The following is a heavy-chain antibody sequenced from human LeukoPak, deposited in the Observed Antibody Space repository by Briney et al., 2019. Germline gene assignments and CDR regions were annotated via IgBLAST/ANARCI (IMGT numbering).Heavy chain of an antibody. D-gene: IGHD6-13*01. CDR1: GGSFSGYY. CDR2: MSHSGST. Sequence: PPETLSLTCAVYGGSFSGYYWSWIRQPPGKGLEWIGEMSHSGSTYYNPSLKSRVTISVDTSKNHLSLRLSSVTAADTAVHYCARGLGGSRTSDYWGQGTLVTVSS. CDR3: ARGLGGSRTSDY. V-gene: IGHV4-34*01. J-gene: IGHJ4*02.